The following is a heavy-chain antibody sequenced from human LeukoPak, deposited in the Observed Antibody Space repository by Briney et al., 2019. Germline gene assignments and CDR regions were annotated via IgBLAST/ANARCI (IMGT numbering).Heavy chain of an antibody. CDR1: GFTFSSYS. V-gene: IGHV3-21*01. CDR2: ISCSSSYI. J-gene: IGHJ4*02. D-gene: IGHD6-19*01. Sequence: GGSLRLSCPASGFTFSSYSMNWVRQAPGKGLEWVSSISCSSSYISYADSVKGRFTIYRDNAKNSLYLQMNSLRAEDTVVYYCARDIGIAVAGRRPDYWGQGTLVTVSS. CDR3: ARDIGIAVAGRRPDY.